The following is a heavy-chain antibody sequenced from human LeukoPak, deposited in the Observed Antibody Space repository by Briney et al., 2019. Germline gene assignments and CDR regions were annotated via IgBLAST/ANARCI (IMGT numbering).Heavy chain of an antibody. D-gene: IGHD5-12*01. J-gene: IGHJ6*03. V-gene: IGHV7-4-1*02. Sequence: ASVKVSCKASGYTFTSYAMNWVRQAPGQGLEWMGWINTNTGNPTYAQGFTGRFVFSLDTSVSTAYLQISSLKAEDTAVYYCARGESDRGYDTHYYYFMDGWGKGTTVTVSS. CDR2: INTNTGNP. CDR1: GYTFTSYA. CDR3: ARGESDRGYDTHYYYFMDG.